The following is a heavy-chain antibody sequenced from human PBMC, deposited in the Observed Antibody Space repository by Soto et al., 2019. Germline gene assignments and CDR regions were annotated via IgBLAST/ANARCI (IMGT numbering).Heavy chain of an antibody. J-gene: IGHJ4*02. CDR1: GFSLSTSGVG. CDR3: AHSSLLGGSGRDFDY. CDR2: IYWNDDK. D-gene: IGHD3-10*01. Sequence: QITLKESGPPLVKPTQTLTLTCTCSGFSLSTSGVGVGWIRQPPGKDLQWLALIYWNDDKRYSPSLKSRLTITRETSKDRVVLTMSNLDLGDTDTYYCAHSSLLGGSGRDFDYRGQGALVTV. V-gene: IGHV2-5*01.